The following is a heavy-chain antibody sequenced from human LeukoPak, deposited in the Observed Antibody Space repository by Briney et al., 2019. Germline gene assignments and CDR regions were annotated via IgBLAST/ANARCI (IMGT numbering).Heavy chain of an antibody. CDR2: ISGSGTST. CDR3: AKVNYYESSDIGLFDY. CDR1: GFTFSSYA. V-gene: IGHV3-23*01. J-gene: IGHJ4*02. D-gene: IGHD3-22*01. Sequence: GRSLRLSCAASGFTFSSYAMSWVRQAPGKGLEWVSGISGSGTSTFYADSVRGRFTISRDHSKNTLYLQMNSLRAGDTAVYYCAKVNYYESSDIGLFDYWGQGTLVTVSS.